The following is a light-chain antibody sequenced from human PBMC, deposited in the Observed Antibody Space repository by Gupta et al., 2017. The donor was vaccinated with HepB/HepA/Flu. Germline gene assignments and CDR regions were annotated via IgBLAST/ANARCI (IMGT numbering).Light chain of an antibody. CDR1: QSISTW. CDR3: QQYNSYSPIT. V-gene: IGKV1-5*03. Sequence: DIQMTQSPSTLSASVGDRVTITCRASQSISTWLALYQQKPGKAPKLLIYKVSSLESGVPSRFSGSGCGTEFTLTISSRQPDDFASYFCQQYNSYSPITFGGGTKVEIK. J-gene: IGKJ4*01. CDR2: KVS.